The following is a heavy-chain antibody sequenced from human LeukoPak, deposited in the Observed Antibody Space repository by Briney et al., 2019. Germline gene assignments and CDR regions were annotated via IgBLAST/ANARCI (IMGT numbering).Heavy chain of an antibody. CDR1: GGSFSGYY. CDR3: ARIRARIVGAYDY. D-gene: IGHD1-26*01. Sequence: PSETLSLTCAVYGGSFSGYYWSWIRQPPGKGLEWIGEINHSGSTNYNPSLKSRVTISVDTSKNQFSLKLSSVTAADTAVYYCARIRARIVGAYDYWGQGTQVTVSS. CDR2: INHSGST. V-gene: IGHV4-34*01. J-gene: IGHJ4*02.